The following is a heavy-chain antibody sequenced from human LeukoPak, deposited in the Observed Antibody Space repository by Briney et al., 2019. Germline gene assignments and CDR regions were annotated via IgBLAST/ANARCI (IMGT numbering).Heavy chain of an antibody. CDR1: GYTFTGYY. CDR2: INPNSGGT. D-gene: IGHD1-1*01. CDR3: AFIGESTTGTTISEHNWFDP. J-gene: IGHJ5*02. V-gene: IGHV1-2*02. Sequence: SVKVSCKASGYTFTGYYMHWVRQAPGQGLEWMGWINPNSGGTNYAQKFQGRVTMTGDTSISTAYMELSRLRSDDTAVYYCAFIGESTTGTTISEHNWFDPWGQGTLVTVSS.